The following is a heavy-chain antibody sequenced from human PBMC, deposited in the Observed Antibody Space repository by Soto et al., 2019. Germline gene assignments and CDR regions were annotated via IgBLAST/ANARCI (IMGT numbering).Heavy chain of an antibody. D-gene: IGHD4-17*01. CDR2: IYYNGNT. J-gene: IGHJ3*01. Sequence: ASETLSLTCTLSGVSITSGAYYWTWVRQHPGKGLEWIGYIYYNGNTYFSPSLKSRLTISIDTSKNQFSLKLSSVTAADTAMYYCARARLRAVYAFDFWGQGTMVTVPS. CDR1: GVSITSGAYY. CDR3: ARARLRAVYAFDF. V-gene: IGHV4-31*03.